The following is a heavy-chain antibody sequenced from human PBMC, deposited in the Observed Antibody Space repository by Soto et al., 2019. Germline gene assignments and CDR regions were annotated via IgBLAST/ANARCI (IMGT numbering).Heavy chain of an antibody. Sequence: GESLKISCKGSGYSFTNYWIGWVRQMPGKGLEWMGIIYPGDSDTRYSPSFQGQVTISADKSISTAYLQWSSLKASDTAMYYCARTRPYYCSGGSCPYNWFDPWGQGTLVTVSS. D-gene: IGHD2-15*01. CDR3: ARTRPYYCSGGSCPYNWFDP. V-gene: IGHV5-51*01. CDR1: GYSFTNYW. J-gene: IGHJ5*02. CDR2: IYPGDSDT.